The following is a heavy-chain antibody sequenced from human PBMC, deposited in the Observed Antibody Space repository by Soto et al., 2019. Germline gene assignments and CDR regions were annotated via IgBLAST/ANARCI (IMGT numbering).Heavy chain of an antibody. CDR1: GYTFTGHF. CDR2: IGPESGAT. Sequence: ASVKVSCKASGYTFTGHFIHWVRQAPEQGPEWMGEIGPESGATRYAQKFQGRVTMTRDTSITTVYMELNNLSPDDTAVYYCGRGRSGQIVVFYWGQGTPVTVSS. J-gene: IGHJ4*02. V-gene: IGHV1-2*02. D-gene: IGHD1-26*01. CDR3: GRGRSGQIVVFY.